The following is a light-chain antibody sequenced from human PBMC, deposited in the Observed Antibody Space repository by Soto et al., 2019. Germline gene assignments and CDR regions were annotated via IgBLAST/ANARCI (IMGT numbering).Light chain of an antibody. V-gene: IGKV1-27*01. CDR3: QNYNGPPWT. J-gene: IGKJ1*01. CDR2: AAS. Sequence: DIQITQSPPSLSSSVLDIVTITCRASQDISDYLAWYQQKPGQVPKLLISAASTLQSGVPSRFRGSASGTDFTLTIAGLQPHDFATYYCQNYNGPPWTFGQGTKVDIK. CDR1: QDISDY.